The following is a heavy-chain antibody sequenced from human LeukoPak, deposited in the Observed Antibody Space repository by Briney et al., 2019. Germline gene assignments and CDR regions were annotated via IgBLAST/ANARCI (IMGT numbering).Heavy chain of an antibody. J-gene: IGHJ4*02. CDR1: GFRFSTYD. Sequence: GGSLRLSCAASGFRFSTYDIHWVRHATGKGLEWVSAIGTTGDTYYAGSVKGRFTLSRENAKNSLYLQMNSLRAGDTAVYYCARGGSSSSYSALEDFFDYWGQGILVTVSS. V-gene: IGHV3-13*01. D-gene: IGHD6-6*01. CDR3: ARGGSSSSYSALEDFFDY. CDR2: IGTTGDT.